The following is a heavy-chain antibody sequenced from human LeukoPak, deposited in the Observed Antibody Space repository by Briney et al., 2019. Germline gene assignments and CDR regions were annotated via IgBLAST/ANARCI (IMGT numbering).Heavy chain of an antibody. CDR3: ARDRGGQMDV. CDR1: GFTLSSYT. Sequence: GGSLRLSRAASGFTLSSYTMSWVRQAPGMGLEWVACISTSSTYIYYADSLKGRFTISRDNAKESLDLQMHSLRADDTGVYFCARDRGGQMDVWGQGTTVTVSS. CDR2: ISTSSTYI. J-gene: IGHJ6*02. V-gene: IGHV3-21*01.